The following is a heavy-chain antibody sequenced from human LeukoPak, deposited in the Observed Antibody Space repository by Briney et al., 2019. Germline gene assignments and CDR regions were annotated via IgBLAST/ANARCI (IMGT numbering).Heavy chain of an antibody. Sequence: GGSLRLSCAASGFTFSSYSMNWVRQAPGKGLEWVSSISSSSSYIYYANSVKGRFTISRDNAKNSLYLQMNSLRAEDTAVYYCVPSSSAPDFDYWGQGTLVTVSS. D-gene: IGHD6-6*01. CDR1: GFTFSSYS. V-gene: IGHV3-21*01. CDR3: VPSSSAPDFDY. J-gene: IGHJ4*02. CDR2: ISSSSSYI.